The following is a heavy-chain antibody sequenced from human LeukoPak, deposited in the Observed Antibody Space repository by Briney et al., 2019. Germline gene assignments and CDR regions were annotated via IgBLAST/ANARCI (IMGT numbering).Heavy chain of an antibody. V-gene: IGHV3-69-1*01. CDR2: ISSTGVI. D-gene: IGHD7-27*01. J-gene: IGHJ4*02. CDR3: ARDHNWGFDY. Sequence: GGSRRLSCAASGFTFSDYPMNWVRQTPGKGLEWVSYISSTGVIYYADSVRGRFSISRDNAMNSVYMQMNSLRAEDTALYYCARDHNWGFDYWGRGTLVTVSS. CDR1: GFTFSDYP.